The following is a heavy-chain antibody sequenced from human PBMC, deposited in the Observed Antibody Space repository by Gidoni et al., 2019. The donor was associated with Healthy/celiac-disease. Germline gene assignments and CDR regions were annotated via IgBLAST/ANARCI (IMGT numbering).Heavy chain of an antibody. J-gene: IGHJ3*02. Sequence: CAASGFTFSSYDMHWVRQATGKGLEWVSAIGTAGDTYYPGSVKGRFTISRENAKNSLYLQMNSLRAGDTAVYYCARGNYDYVWGSLSAFDIWGQGTMVTVSS. D-gene: IGHD3-16*01. CDR3: ARGNYDYVWGSLSAFDI. CDR1: GFTFSSYD. CDR2: IGTAGDT. V-gene: IGHV3-13*01.